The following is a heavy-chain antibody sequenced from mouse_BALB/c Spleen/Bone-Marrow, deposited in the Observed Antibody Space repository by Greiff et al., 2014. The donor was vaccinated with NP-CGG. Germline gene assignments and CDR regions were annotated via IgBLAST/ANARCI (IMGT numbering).Heavy chain of an antibody. V-gene: IGHV14-3*02. Sequence: EVKLVESGADLVKPGASVKLSCTTSGFNIKDTFMHWVKQRPEQGLEWIGRIDPASGNTKYDPKFQGKATIPADTSSNKVSLQLSGLTSEDTAVYYCAHDAPFTYWGQGTLVTVSA. CDR2: IDPASGNT. D-gene: IGHD2-3*01. CDR3: AHDAPFTY. CDR1: GFNIKDTF. J-gene: IGHJ3*01.